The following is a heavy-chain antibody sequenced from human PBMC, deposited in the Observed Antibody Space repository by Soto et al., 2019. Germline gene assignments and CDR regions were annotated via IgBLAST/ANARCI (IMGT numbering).Heavy chain of an antibody. J-gene: IGHJ4*02. Sequence: PGGSLRLSCAASGFTFSSYGMHWVRQAPGKGLEWVAVIWYDGSNKYYADSVKGRFTISRDNSKNTLYLQMNSLRAEDTAVYYCARDLTVATIRGIDYWGQGTLVTVSS. CDR2: IWYDGSNK. D-gene: IGHD5-12*01. CDR3: ARDLTVATIRGIDY. V-gene: IGHV3-33*01. CDR1: GFTFSSYG.